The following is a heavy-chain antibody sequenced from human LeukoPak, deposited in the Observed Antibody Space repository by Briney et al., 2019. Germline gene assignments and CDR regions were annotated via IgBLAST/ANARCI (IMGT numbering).Heavy chain of an antibody. J-gene: IGHJ6*03. D-gene: IGHD6-13*01. CDR3: AKDAAAAVNYYYCMDV. CDR1: GFTFDDYA. CDR2: ISWNSGSI. V-gene: IGHV3-9*01. Sequence: GGSLRLSCAPSGFTFDDYAMHWVRDAPGKGLEWVSGISWNSGSIGYADSVKGRYTLSRDNAKNSLYLQMNSLRAEDTALGYCAKDAAAAVNYYYCMDVWGKGTTVAISS.